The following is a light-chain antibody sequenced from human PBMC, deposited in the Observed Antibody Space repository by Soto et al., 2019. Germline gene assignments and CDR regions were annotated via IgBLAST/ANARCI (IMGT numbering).Light chain of an antibody. CDR3: QQYDNLSS. J-gene: IGKJ4*01. V-gene: IGKV1-33*01. Sequence: DLQMTQSPSSLSASVGDRVTITCQASQDISNYLNWYQQKPGKAPKLLIYDASYLETGVPSRFSGSGSGTDFTFTISSLQPEDIATYYCQQYDNLSSFGGGTKVEIK. CDR2: DAS. CDR1: QDISNY.